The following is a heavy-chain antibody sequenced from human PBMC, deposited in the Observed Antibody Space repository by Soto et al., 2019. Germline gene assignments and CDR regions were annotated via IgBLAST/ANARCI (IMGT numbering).Heavy chain of an antibody. J-gene: IGHJ4*02. V-gene: IGHV3-30-3*01. CDR3: ARGHDYGGKFDY. CDR1: GFTFSSYA. CDR2: ISYDGSNK. D-gene: IGHD4-17*01. Sequence: QVQLVESGGGVVQPGRSLRLSCAASGFTFSSYAMHWVRQAPGKGLEWVAVISYDGSNKYYADSVKGRFTISRDNSKNTLYLQMNSLRAEDTAVYYCARGHDYGGKFDYWGQGTLVTVSS.